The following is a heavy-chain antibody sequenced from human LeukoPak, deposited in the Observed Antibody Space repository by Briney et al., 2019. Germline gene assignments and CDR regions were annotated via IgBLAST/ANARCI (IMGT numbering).Heavy chain of an antibody. Sequence: PSETLSLTCTVSGGSISSYYWSWIRQPPGKGLEWIGYTYYSGSTNYNPSLKSRVTISVDTSKNQFSLKLSSVTAADTAVYYCARTYSGSYWFDPWGQGTLVTVSS. D-gene: IGHD1-26*01. CDR3: ARTYSGSYWFDP. V-gene: IGHV4-59*01. J-gene: IGHJ5*02. CDR2: TYYSGST. CDR1: GGSISSYY.